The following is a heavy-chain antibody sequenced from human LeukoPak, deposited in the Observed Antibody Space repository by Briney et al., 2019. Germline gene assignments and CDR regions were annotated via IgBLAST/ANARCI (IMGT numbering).Heavy chain of an antibody. CDR2: IYYDGST. V-gene: IGHV4-39*01. D-gene: IGHD3-16*01. J-gene: IGHJ3*02. CDR1: GGSLSSSSYY. CDR3: ARRGKQARAAFDI. Sequence: PSETLSLACSISGGSLSSSSYYWGWIRQPPGMGLEWIGNIYYDGSTYYNSSLKGRVTISVDTSKNQFSLKLSSVTAADTAVYYCARRGKQARAAFDIWGQGTMVTVSS.